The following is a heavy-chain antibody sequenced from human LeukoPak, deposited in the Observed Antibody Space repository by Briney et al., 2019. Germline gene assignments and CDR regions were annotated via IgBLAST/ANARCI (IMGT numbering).Heavy chain of an antibody. CDR2: MNPNSGNT. D-gene: IGHD1-26*01. J-gene: IGHJ5*02. Sequence: ASVKVSCKASGGTFSSYDINWVRQATGQGLEWMGWMNPNSGNTGYAQKFQGRVTMTRNTSISTAYMELSSLRSEDTAVYYCAREGGSYELYWFDPWGQGTLVTVSS. V-gene: IGHV1-8*02. CDR3: AREGGSYELYWFDP. CDR1: GGTFSSYD.